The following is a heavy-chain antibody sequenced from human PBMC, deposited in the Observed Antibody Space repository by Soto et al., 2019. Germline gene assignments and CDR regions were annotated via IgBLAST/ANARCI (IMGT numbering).Heavy chain of an antibody. Sequence: QITLKESGPTLVKPTQTLTLTCSFSGFSLSSSGVAVGWIRQPPGKALERLALIYWDDDGRYSPSLQRRLTISKDTSKNQVVLRMTNMDPSDTGTYYCAHRRGAAAVAYWGQGTLVTVSS. CDR3: AHRRGAAAVAY. CDR2: IYWDDDG. D-gene: IGHD6-13*01. CDR1: GFSLSSSGVA. J-gene: IGHJ4*02. V-gene: IGHV2-5*02.